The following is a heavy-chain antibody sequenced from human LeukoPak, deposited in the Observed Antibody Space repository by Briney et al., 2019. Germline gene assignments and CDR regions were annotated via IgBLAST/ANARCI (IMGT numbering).Heavy chain of an antibody. CDR2: IRYDGSNK. V-gene: IGHV3-30*02. CDR3: AKDLGPYSGIAAADPFDY. CDR1: GFTFSSYG. J-gene: IGHJ4*02. D-gene: IGHD6-13*01. Sequence: PGGSLRLSCAASGFTFSSYGMHWVRQAPGKGLEWVAFIRYDGSNKYYADSVKGRFTISRDNSKNTLYLQMNSLRAEDTAVYYCAKDLGPYSGIAAADPFDYWGQGTLVTVSS.